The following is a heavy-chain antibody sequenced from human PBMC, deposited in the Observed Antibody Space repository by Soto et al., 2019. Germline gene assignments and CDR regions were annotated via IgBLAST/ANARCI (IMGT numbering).Heavy chain of an antibody. CDR2: IWYYGSNK. V-gene: IGHV3-33*01. J-gene: IGHJ4*02. Sequence: LRLSCAASGFTFSSYGMHWVRQAPGKGLEWVAVIWYYGSNKYYADSVKGRFTISRDNSKNTLYLQMNSLRAEDTAVYYCARDGGSWTFDYRTQGTLVIVSS. CDR3: ARDGGSWTFDY. D-gene: IGHD2-15*01. CDR1: GFTFSSYG.